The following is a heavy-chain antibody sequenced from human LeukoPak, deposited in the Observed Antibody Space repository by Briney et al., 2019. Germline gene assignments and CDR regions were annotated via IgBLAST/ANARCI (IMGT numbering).Heavy chain of an antibody. D-gene: IGHD5-18*01. Sequence: GRSLRLSCAVSGLTFSSSWMDWVRQAPGKGLEWVASINPEGSEKYSADSVKGRFTISRDNAKNSLYLQMDSLRVEDTAFYYCARDLAYSRLDYWGQGMLVTVSS. J-gene: IGHJ4*02. CDR3: ARDLAYSRLDY. CDR1: GLTFSSSW. V-gene: IGHV3-7*01. CDR2: INPEGSEK.